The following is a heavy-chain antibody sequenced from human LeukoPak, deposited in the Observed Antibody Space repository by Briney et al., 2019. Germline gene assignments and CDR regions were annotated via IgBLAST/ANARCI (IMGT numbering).Heavy chain of an antibody. D-gene: IGHD3/OR15-3a*01. Sequence: PGGSLRLSCVASGFPFCAYAMSWGRPAPNKGLEWGSGIRGVGDPAYYAESVKGRFTIQRDNSKNTLYLNMNNLRAEDTALYYCAKDLSSGTGRGFDYWGQGTLVSVSS. CDR1: GFPFCAYA. CDR2: IRGVGDPA. CDR3: AKDLSSGTGRGFDY. J-gene: IGHJ4*02. V-gene: IGHV3-23*01.